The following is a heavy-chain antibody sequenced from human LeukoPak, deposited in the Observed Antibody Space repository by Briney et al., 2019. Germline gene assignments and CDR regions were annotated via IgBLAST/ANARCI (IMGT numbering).Heavy chain of an antibody. V-gene: IGHV1-58*02. CDR2: IVVGSGNT. CDR3: AASGYSYGGDYFDY. Sequence: ASVKLSCKASGFTFTSSAMQWVRQARGQRLEWIGWIVVGSGNTNYAQKFQERVTITRDMSTSTAYMELSSLRSEDTAVYYCAASGYSYGGDYFDYWGQGTLVTVSS. D-gene: IGHD5-18*01. CDR1: GFTFTSSA. J-gene: IGHJ4*02.